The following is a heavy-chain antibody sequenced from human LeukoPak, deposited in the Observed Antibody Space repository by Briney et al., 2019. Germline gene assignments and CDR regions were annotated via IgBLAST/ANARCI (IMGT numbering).Heavy chain of an antibody. J-gene: IGHJ6*03. CDR1: GVSISSSNSY. CDR3: ASRGSSGPPPYYYYYMDV. CDR2: IHYSGNT. D-gene: IGHD3-22*01. V-gene: IGHV4-39*01. Sequence: PSETLSLTCTVSGVSISSSNSYWGWIRQPPGKGLEWIGSIHYSGNTYYNASLKSQVSISIDTSKNQFSLRLTSVTAADTAVYYCASRGSSGPPPYYYYYMDVWGKGTTVTVSS.